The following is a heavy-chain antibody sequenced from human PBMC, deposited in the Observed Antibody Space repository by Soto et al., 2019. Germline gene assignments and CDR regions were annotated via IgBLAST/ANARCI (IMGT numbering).Heavy chain of an antibody. D-gene: IGHD2-21*01. CDR1: GYTLTELS. CDR3: ATVFGRGDPFDY. J-gene: IGHJ4*02. CDR2: FDPEDGET. V-gene: IGHV1-24*01. Sequence: ASVKVSCKVSGYTLTELSMHWVRQAPGKGLEWMGGFDPEDGETIYAQKFQGRVTMTEDTSTDTAYMELSSLRSEDTAVYYCATVFGRGDPFDYWGQGTLVTVSS.